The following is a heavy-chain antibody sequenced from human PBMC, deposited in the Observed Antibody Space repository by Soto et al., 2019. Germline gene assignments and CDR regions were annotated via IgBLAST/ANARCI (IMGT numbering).Heavy chain of an antibody. V-gene: IGHV3-66*01. CDR1: GFTVNSNY. CDR2: IYSDGST. J-gene: IGHJ4*02. CDR3: ATLTKYDILTGFYPC. Sequence: EVQLVESGGGLVQPGGSLRLSCAASGFTVNSNYMSWVRQAPGKGLEWVSGIYSDGSTYYADSVKGRFIISRDNSNNTLYFQMNSLSAEDTAVYYCATLTKYDILTGFYPCWGQGTLVTVSS. D-gene: IGHD3-9*01.